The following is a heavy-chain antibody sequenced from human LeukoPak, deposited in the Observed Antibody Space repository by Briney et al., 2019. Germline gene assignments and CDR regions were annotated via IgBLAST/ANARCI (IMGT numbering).Heavy chain of an antibody. CDR1: GGSISSGGYY. CDR2: IYYSGST. Sequence: SETLSLTCTVSGGSISSGGYYWSWIRQHPGKGLEWIGYIYYSGSTYYNPSLKSRVTISVDTSKNQFSLKLSSVTAADTAVYYCARDSPPGYSYGYFDYWGQGTLVTVSS. D-gene: IGHD5-18*01. V-gene: IGHV4-31*03. CDR3: ARDSPPGYSYGYFDY. J-gene: IGHJ4*02.